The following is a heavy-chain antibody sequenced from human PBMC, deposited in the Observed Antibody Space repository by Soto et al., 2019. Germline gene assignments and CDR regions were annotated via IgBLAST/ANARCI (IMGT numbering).Heavy chain of an antibody. CDR1: GYSFSSHA. CDR3: ARGGALSTSWYWGDGLDS. V-gene: IGHV1-69*06. D-gene: IGHD6-13*01. Sequence: SVKVSCKASGYSFSSHAITWVRQAPGQGLEWMGGIIPVFGTTSYAQKFQGRVTISADKSTNTSYLELRSLRSEDTAVYYCARGGALSTSWYWGDGLDSWGQGTQVTVSS. J-gene: IGHJ4*02. CDR2: IIPVFGTT.